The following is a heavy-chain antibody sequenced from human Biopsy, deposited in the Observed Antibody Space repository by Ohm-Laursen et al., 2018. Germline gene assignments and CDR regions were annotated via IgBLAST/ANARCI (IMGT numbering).Heavy chain of an antibody. J-gene: IGHJ4*02. CDR2: ISASGNHI. CDR3: ARDGEAKYCKHGVCPSDF. CDR1: GFPFHNYA. Sequence: SLRLSCSASGFPFHNYAMNWVRQAPGKGLEWVSSISASGNHIHYTDSVKGRFTVSRDNGKNSVYLQMNSLRVEDTAVYYCARDGEAKYCKHGVCPSDFWGQGTLVTVSS. V-gene: IGHV3-21*01. D-gene: IGHD2-8*01.